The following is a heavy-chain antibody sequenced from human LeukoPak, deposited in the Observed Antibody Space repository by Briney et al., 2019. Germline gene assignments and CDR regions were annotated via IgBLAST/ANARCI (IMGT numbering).Heavy chain of an antibody. J-gene: IGHJ5*02. CDR2: IYYSGST. V-gene: IGHV4-59*11. Sequence: PSETLSLTCTVSGGSISSHYWSCIRQPPGKGLEWIGYIYYSGSTNYNPSLKSRVTISVDTSKNQFSLKLSSVTAADTAVYYCARAPNWGTWFDPWGQGTLVTVSS. CDR3: ARAPNWGTWFDP. D-gene: IGHD7-27*01. CDR1: GGSISSHY.